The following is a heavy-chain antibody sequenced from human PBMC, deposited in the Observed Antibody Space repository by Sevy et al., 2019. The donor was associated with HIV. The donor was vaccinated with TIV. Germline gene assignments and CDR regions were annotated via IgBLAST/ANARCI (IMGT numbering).Heavy chain of an antibody. J-gene: IGHJ4*02. CDR1: GFTCGDYA. V-gene: IGHV3-49*03. CDR3: TRGTSDDYVWGSYRTTPFDY. CDR2: IRSKAYGGTT. D-gene: IGHD3-16*02. Sequence: GGSLRLSCTASGFTCGDYAMSWFRQAPGKGLEWVGFIRSKAYGGTTEYAASVKGRFTISRDDSKSIAYLQMNSLKTEATAVYYCTRGTSDDYVWGSYRTTPFDYWGQGTLVTVSS.